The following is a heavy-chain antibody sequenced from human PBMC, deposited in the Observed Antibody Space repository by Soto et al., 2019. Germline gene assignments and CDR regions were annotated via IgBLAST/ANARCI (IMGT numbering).Heavy chain of an antibody. J-gene: IGHJ5*02. CDR2: ISYDGGQR. D-gene: IGHD1-1*01. Sequence: GGSLRLSCAASGFTFSIYGMHWVRQAPGKGLEWVAVISYDGGQRYYADSVKGRFTISRDDSKNTLYLQMNSLRAEDTAVYYCAQSIEGTPRFDPWGQGTLVTVSS. CDR3: AQSIEGTPRFDP. CDR1: GFTFSIYG. V-gene: IGHV3-30*18.